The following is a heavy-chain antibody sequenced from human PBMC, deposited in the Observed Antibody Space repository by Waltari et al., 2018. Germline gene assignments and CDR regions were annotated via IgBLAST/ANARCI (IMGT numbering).Heavy chain of an antibody. CDR2: IYSGGST. CDR1: GFPVSSTY. J-gene: IGHJ1*01. D-gene: IGHD6-19*01. V-gene: IGHV3-53*04. CDR3: ARDTAWLYFQH. Sequence: EVQLVESGGGLVQPGGSLRLPCEAPGFPVSSTYMRWVRQAPGKGLEWVSVIYSGGSTYYADSVKGRFTISRHNSKNTLYLQMNSLRAEDTAVYYCARDTAWLYFQHWGQGTLVTVSS.